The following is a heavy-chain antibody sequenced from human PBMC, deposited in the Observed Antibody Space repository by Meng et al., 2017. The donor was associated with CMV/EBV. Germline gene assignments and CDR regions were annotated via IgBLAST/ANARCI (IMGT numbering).Heavy chain of an antibody. CDR3: ARDSNCSGGSCYPRDYYGMDV. Sequence: SETLSLTCTVSGGSISSYYWSWIRQPPGKGPEWIGYIYYSGSTNYNPSLKSRVTISVDTSKNQFSLKLSSVTAADTAVYYCARDSNCSGGSCYPRDYYGMDVWGQGTTVTVSS. V-gene: IGHV4-59*01. J-gene: IGHJ6*02. CDR2: IYYSGST. D-gene: IGHD2-15*01. CDR1: GGSISSYY.